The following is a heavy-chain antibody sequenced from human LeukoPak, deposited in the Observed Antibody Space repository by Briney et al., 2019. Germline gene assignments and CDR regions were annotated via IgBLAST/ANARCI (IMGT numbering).Heavy chain of an antibody. V-gene: IGHV3-66*01. J-gene: IGHJ4*02. CDR2: IYSGGST. CDR1: GFTVSSNY. D-gene: IGHD6-13*01. Sequence: GGSLRLSCAASGFTVSSNYMSWVRQAPGKGLEWVSVIYSGGSTYYADSVKDRFTISRDNSKNTLYLQMNSLRAEDTAVYYCAREMGSTWNVPIDYWGQGTLVTVSS. CDR3: AREMGSTWNVPIDY.